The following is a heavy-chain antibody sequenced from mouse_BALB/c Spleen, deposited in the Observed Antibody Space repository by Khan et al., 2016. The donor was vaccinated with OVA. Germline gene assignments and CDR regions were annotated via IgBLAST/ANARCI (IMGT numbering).Heavy chain of an antibody. CDR3: ARPSTTEYDDVMDF. Sequence: EVELVESGGDLVQPGGSLKLSCAASGFTFSSYTMSWVRQTPEKRLEWVAFITKGGHNTYYPDTVKGRFSVSRDNAKNTLYLQMNSLTSEDTAMYYCARPSTTEYDDVMDFWGQGTSVTVSS. CDR2: ITKGGHNT. J-gene: IGHJ4*01. D-gene: IGHD1-1*01. CDR1: GFTFSSYT. V-gene: IGHV5-12-2*01.